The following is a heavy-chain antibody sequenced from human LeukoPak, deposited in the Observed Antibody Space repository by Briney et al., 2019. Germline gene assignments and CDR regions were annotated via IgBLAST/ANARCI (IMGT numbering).Heavy chain of an antibody. CDR3: ARQSDIAAAGTY. CDR1: GYSFTSYW. V-gene: IGHV5-51*01. Sequence: GESLQISFKGSGYSFTSYWIGWVRQMPGKGLEGMGIIYPGDSDTRYSPSFQGQVTISADKSISTAYLQWSSLKASDTAMYYCARQSDIAAAGTYWGQGTLVTVSS. J-gene: IGHJ4*02. CDR2: IYPGDSDT. D-gene: IGHD6-13*01.